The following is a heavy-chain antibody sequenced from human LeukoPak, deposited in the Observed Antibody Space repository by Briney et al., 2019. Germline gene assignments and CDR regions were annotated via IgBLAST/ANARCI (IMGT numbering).Heavy chain of an antibody. J-gene: IGHJ5*02. CDR3: ARDSRNWFDP. Sequence: SETLSLTCTVSGGSISSSSYYWGWIRQPPGKGLEWIGSIYYSGSTYYNPSLKSRVTISVDTSKDQFSLKLSSVTAADTAVYYCARDSRNWFDPWGQGTLVTVSS. CDR1: GGSISSSSYY. V-gene: IGHV4-39*07. CDR2: IYYSGST.